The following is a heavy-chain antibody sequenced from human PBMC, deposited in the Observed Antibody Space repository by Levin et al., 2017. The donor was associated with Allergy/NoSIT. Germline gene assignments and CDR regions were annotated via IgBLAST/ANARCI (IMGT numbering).Heavy chain of an antibody. CDR3: ARSHVYSSNWYFFY. Sequence: SQTLSLTCAVSGGSLSGYYWSWIRQPPGKGLEWIGEINHTGDSDYNPSLKSRVTMSVDMSNNHFSLRLGSVTAADTAVYFCARSHVYSSNWYFFYWGQGTLVTVSS. V-gene: IGHV4-34*01. J-gene: IGHJ4*02. CDR2: INHTGDS. D-gene: IGHD6-13*01. CDR1: GGSLSGYY.